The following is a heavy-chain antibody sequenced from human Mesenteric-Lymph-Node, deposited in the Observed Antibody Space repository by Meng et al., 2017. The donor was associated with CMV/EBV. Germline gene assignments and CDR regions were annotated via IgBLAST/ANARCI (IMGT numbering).Heavy chain of an antibody. CDR3: ARMDEWELPNFDY. CDR1: GGSFSGYY. D-gene: IGHD1-26*01. Sequence: GSLRLSCAVYGGSFSGYYWSWIRQPPGKGLEWIGEINHSGSTNYNPSLKSRVTISVDTSKNQFSLKLSSVTAADTAVYYCARMDEWELPNFDYWGQGTLVTVSS. CDR2: INHSGST. J-gene: IGHJ4*02. V-gene: IGHV4-34*01.